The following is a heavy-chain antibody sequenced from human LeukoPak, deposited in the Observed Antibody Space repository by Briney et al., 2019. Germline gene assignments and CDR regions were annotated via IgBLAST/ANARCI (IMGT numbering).Heavy chain of an antibody. J-gene: IGHJ4*02. CDR3: ARAPMSNGGNSETFDY. Sequence: GGSLRLSCAASGFTFSSYGMHWVRQAPGKGLEWVAFIRYDGSNKYYADSVKGRFTISRDDSKNTLYLQMNSLRAEDTAMYYCARAPMSNGGNSETFDYWGQGTLVTVSS. V-gene: IGHV3-30*02. D-gene: IGHD4-23*01. CDR1: GFTFSSYG. CDR2: IRYDGSNK.